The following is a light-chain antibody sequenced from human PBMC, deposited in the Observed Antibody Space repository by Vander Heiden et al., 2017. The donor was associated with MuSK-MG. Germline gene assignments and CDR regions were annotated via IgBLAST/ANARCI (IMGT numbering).Light chain of an antibody. CDR3: QQYNDWPYT. Sequence: EIVMTSSPATLSASPGERATLSCWTSHSVSSNLAWYQQKPGQAPRLLIYGASTRATGIPARFSGSGSGTEFTLTISSLQSEDFAVYYCQQYNDWPYTFGQGTKLEIK. CDR2: GAS. CDR1: HSVSSN. V-gene: IGKV3-15*01. J-gene: IGKJ2*01.